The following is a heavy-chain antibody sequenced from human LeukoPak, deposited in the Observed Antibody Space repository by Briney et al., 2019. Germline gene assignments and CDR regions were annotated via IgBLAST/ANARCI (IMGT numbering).Heavy chain of an antibody. J-gene: IGHJ3*02. CDR1: GFTFSSYG. Sequence: GGSLRLSCAASGFTFSSYGMHWVRQAPGKGLEWVAVISYDGSNKYYADSVKGRFTISRDNSKNTLYLQMNSLRAEDTAVYYCAKGVGPWDWDAFDIWGQGTMVTVSS. D-gene: IGHD3/OR15-3a*01. V-gene: IGHV3-30*18. CDR2: ISYDGSNK. CDR3: AKGVGPWDWDAFDI.